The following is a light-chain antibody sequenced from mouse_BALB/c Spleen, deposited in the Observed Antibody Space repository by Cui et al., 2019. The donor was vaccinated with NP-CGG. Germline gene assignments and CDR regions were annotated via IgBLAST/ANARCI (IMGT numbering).Light chain of an antibody. CDR1: TGAVTTSNY. Sequence: AVVAQEPAPTTSPGETVTLTCRSSTGAVTTSNYANWVQEKPDHLFTGLIGGTNNRAPGVPARFSGSLIGDKAALTITGAQTEDEAIYFCALWYSNHWVFRGGTKLTVL. CDR2: GTN. CDR3: ALWYSNHWV. J-gene: IGLJ1*01. V-gene: IGLV1*01.